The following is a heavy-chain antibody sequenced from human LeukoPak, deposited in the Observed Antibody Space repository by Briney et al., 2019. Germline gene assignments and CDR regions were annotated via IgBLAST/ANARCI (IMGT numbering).Heavy chain of an antibody. J-gene: IGHJ4*02. CDR3: ASAMLASDSSGYYTSDYFEH. CDR1: GLMFSSYE. Sequence: PAGSLRLSCAASGLMFSSYEMYWVRQAPGKGLEWISYIGSSGSTRKYADSVTGRFTISRDNAKKSLHLEMSGLRGDDSAIYYCASAMLASDSSGYYTSDYFEHWGQGTLVSVSS. V-gene: IGHV3-48*03. D-gene: IGHD3-22*01. CDR2: IGSSGSTR.